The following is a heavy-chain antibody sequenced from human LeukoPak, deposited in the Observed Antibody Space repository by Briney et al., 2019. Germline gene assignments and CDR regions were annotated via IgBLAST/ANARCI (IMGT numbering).Heavy chain of an antibody. CDR2: LSTSGTST. D-gene: IGHD4-11*01. J-gene: IGHJ6*02. CDR3: AKDPYSNTRYYYYGMDV. V-gene: IGHV3-23*01. Sequence: GGSLRLSCAASGFTFSSYAMSWVRQAPGKGLEWVSGLSTSGTSTYHADSVKGRFTISRDNSKNTLHLQMNSLRAEDTAVYYCAKDPYSNTRYYYYGMDVWGQGTTVTVSS. CDR1: GFTFSSYA.